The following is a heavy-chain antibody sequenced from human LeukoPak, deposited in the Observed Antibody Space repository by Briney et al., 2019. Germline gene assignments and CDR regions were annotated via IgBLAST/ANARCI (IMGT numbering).Heavy chain of an antibody. CDR3: ARVVSGYTDSWFDP. CDR1: GFTFSGFW. J-gene: IGHJ5*02. Sequence: GGSLRLSCAASGFTFSGFWMHWVRQAPGKGLVWVSRISSDGSSTSYADSVKGRSTISRDNAKNTLYLQMSSLRAEDAAVYYCARVVSGYTDSWFDPWGQGTLVTVSS. CDR2: ISSDGSST. V-gene: IGHV3-74*01. D-gene: IGHD3-22*01.